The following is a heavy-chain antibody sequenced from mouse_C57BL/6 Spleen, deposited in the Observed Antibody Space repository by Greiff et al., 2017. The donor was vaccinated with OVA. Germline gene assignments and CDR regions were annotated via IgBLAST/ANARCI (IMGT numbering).Heavy chain of an antibody. CDR2: IYPSDSET. CDR3: ARGYDYDEAWFAY. J-gene: IGHJ3*01. V-gene: IGHV1-61*01. Sequence: QVQLKQPGAELVRPGSSVKLSCKASGYTFTSYWMDWVKQRPGQGLEWIGNIYPSDSETHYNQKFKDKATLTVDKSSSTAYMQLSSLTSEDSAVYYCARGYDYDEAWFAYWGQGTLVTVSA. CDR1: GYTFTSYW. D-gene: IGHD2-4*01.